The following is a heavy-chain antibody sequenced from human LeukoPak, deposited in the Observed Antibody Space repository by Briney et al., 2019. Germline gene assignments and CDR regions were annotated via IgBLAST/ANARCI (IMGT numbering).Heavy chain of an antibody. J-gene: IGHJ4*02. V-gene: IGHV4-59*08. D-gene: IGHD5-12*01. CDR2: IHYSGTT. Sequence: SETLSLTCTVSGGSISTYYWSWIRQPPGKGLEWIGYIHYSGTTNYNPSLKNRVTISLDSSKNQFSLNLSSVTAADTAVYYCARMGGYSGYATHWGQGTLVTVSS. CDR1: GGSISTYY. CDR3: ARMGGYSGYATH.